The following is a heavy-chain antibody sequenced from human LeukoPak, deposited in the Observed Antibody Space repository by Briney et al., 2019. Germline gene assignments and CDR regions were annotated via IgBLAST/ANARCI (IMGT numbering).Heavy chain of an antibody. J-gene: IGHJ5*02. Sequence: GGSLRLSCAASGFTFSNAWMSWVRQAPGKGLEWVGHIRSTNHGGTPDYAAPVKGRFTISRDDSMDALYLQMDSLKIEDTAVYYCTTPGITPEVISRNYFDAWGRGTLVTVSS. CDR1: GFTFSNAW. D-gene: IGHD3-10*01. CDR3: TTPGITPEVISRNYFDA. CDR2: IRSTNHGGTP. V-gene: IGHV3-15*01.